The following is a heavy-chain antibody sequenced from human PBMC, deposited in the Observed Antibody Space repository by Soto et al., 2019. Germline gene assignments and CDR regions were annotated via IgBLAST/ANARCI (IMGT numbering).Heavy chain of an antibody. J-gene: IGHJ4*02. D-gene: IGHD4-17*01. CDR3: AKDRYGDYGGIDY. Sequence: GGSLRLSCAASGFTFSIYAMIWVRQAPGKGLEWVSVITGSGGSTYYADSVKGRFTISRDTSKNTLFLQMNSLRAEDTAVYYCAKDRYGDYGGIDYWGQGTMVTVSS. CDR1: GFTFSIYA. V-gene: IGHV3-23*01. CDR2: ITGSGGST.